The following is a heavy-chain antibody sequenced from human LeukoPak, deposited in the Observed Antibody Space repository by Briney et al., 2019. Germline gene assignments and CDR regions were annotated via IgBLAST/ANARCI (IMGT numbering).Heavy chain of an antibody. CDR3: ARDLNGPVIPSPDI. CDR2: ISGSGGST. D-gene: IGHD2-8*01. V-gene: IGHV3-23*01. CDR1: GFTFSSYA. J-gene: IGHJ3*02. Sequence: GGSLRLSCAASGFTFSSYAMSWVRQAPGKGLEWVSAISGSGGSTYYADSVKGRFTISRDNSKNTLYLQMNSLRAEDTAVYYCARDLNGPVIPSPDIWGQGTMVTVSS.